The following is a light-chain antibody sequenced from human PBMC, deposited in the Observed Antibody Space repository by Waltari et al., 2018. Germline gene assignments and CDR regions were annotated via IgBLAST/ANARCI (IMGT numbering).Light chain of an antibody. CDR2: DAS. Sequence: EIVLTQSPATLSLSPGERVTLSCRASQSVSSYLAWYQQKPGQTPRLLIHDASNRATGIPARFSGSGSGTDFTLTISSLEPEDSAVYYCQHRISWPPWTFGQGTKVEIK. V-gene: IGKV3-11*01. J-gene: IGKJ1*01. CDR3: QHRISWPPWT. CDR1: QSVSSY.